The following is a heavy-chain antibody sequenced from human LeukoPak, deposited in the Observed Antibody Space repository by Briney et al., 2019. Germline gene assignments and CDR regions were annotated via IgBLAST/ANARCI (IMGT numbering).Heavy chain of an antibody. Sequence: RASVKVSCKASGYTFTGYYMHWVRQAPGQGLEWMGRINPNSGGTNYAQKFQGRVTMTRDTSISTAYMELSRLRSDDTAVYYCARAPNYGDYGWHFDLWGRGTLVTVSS. J-gene: IGHJ2*01. CDR3: ARAPNYGDYGWHFDL. CDR2: INPNSGGT. V-gene: IGHV1-2*06. D-gene: IGHD4-17*01. CDR1: GYTFTGYY.